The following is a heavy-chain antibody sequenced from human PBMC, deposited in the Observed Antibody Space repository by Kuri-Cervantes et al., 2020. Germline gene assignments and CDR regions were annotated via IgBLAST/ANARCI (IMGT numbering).Heavy chain of an antibody. CDR2: ISRRSTYI. J-gene: IGHJ4*02. CDR1: EFNFSDYN. V-gene: IGHV3-21*01. D-gene: IGHD4-17*01. CDR3: AKSAPRIYTVTSLDY. Sequence: GGSLRLSCAASEFNFSDYNMNWVRQAPGKGLEWVSSISRRSTYIYYADSVKGRFTISRDNSKNTLYLQMNSLTAEDTAVYYCAKSAPRIYTVTSLDYWGQGTLVTVSS.